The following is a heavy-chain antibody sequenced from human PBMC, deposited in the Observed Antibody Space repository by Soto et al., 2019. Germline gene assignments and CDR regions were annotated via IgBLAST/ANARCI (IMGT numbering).Heavy chain of an antibody. CDR2: IYYTGTT. J-gene: IGHJ4*02. Sequence: WTWIRQHPGKGLEWIGYIYYTGTTYHNPSLKGRPSISVDTSENRFSLELTSVTAADTAIYFCASGHDAYKVRYWGRGTLVTVSS. V-gene: IGHV4-31*02. D-gene: IGHD1-1*01. CDR3: ASGHDAYKVRY.